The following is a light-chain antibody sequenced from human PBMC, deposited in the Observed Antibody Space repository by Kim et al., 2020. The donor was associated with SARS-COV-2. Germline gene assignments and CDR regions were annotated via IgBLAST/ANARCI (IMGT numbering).Light chain of an antibody. J-gene: IGLJ3*02. Sequence: GQRVTIACSGSSTNLGSNYVSWYQQLPGTAPKLLIYRNNPRPSGVPDRFSGSKSGTSASLAISGLRSEDEADYYCAAWDDSLRGRVFGGGTQLTVL. CDR3: AAWDDSLRGRV. CDR2: RNN. V-gene: IGLV1-47*01. CDR1: STNLGSNY.